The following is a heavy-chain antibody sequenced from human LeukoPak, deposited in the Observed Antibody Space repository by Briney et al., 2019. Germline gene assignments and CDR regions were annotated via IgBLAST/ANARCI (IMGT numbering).Heavy chain of an antibody. V-gene: IGHV3-23*01. CDR2: ISGSGGST. CDR1: GFTFSSYA. J-gene: IGHJ4*02. Sequence: QAGGSLRLSCAASGFTFSSYAMSWVRQAPGKGLEWVSAISGSGGSTYYADSVKGRFTISRDNSKNTLYLQMNSLRAEDTALYYCARARSAREPFDVVVPAAIHYWGQGTLVTVSS. D-gene: IGHD2-2*02. CDR3: ARARSAREPFDVVVPAAIHY.